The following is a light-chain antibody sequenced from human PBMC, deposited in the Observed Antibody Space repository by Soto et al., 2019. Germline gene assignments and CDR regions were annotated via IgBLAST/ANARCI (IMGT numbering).Light chain of an antibody. CDR3: QQYYSPPLT. CDR1: QSILYSSNNKNY. Sequence: DIVMTQSPDSLAVSLGERATIDCKSSQSILYSSNNKNYLAWYQQKPGQPPKLLIYWASTRESGVPDRCSGSGSGTDFTLTINSLQAEDVAAYYCQQYYSPPLTFGGGTKVEIK. J-gene: IGKJ4*01. CDR2: WAS. V-gene: IGKV4-1*01.